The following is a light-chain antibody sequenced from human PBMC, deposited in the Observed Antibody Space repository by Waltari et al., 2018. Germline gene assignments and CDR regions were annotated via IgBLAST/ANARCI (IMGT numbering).Light chain of an antibody. Sequence: QSVLPQPPSASGSPGQRVTISGPGRGSTIGTHPVNWYQQFPGTAPKLPIYTNNERPSGVPDRFAGSRSGTSASLAISGLQSEDEADYYCAALDDSLNGLVFGGGTKLTVL. CDR1: GSTIGTHP. V-gene: IGLV1-44*01. CDR2: TNN. CDR3: AALDDSLNGLV. J-gene: IGLJ2*01.